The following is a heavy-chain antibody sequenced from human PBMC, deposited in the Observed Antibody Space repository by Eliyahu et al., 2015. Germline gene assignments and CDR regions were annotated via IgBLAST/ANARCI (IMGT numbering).Heavy chain of an antibody. V-gene: IGHV1-2*02. CDR1: GYTFTGYY. D-gene: IGHD4-11*01. J-gene: IGHJ4*02. CDR3: AREDTVTSFDY. Sequence: QVQLVQSGAEVKKPGASVKVSCKASGYTFTGYYMHWVRQAPGQGLEWMGWINPNSGVTNYAQKFQGRVTMTRDTSISTAYMELSRLRSDDTAIYYCAREDTVTSFDYWGQGTLVTVSS. CDR2: INPNSGVT.